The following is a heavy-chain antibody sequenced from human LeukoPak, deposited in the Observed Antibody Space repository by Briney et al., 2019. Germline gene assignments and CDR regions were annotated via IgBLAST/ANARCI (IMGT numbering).Heavy chain of an antibody. D-gene: IGHD5-24*01. V-gene: IGHV1-18*01. CDR2: INPNSGGT. CDR3: ATEIDRDGYNTLDY. CDR1: GYTFSNYG. J-gene: IGHJ4*02. Sequence: ASVKVSCKASGYTFSNYGITWVRQAPRQGLEWMGWINPNSGGTNYAQKFQGRVTMTTDTSTSTAYMELSSLRSEDTAVYYCATEIDRDGYNTLDYWGQGTLVTVSS.